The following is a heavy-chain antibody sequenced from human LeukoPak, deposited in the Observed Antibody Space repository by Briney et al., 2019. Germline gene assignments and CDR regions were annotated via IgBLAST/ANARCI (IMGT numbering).Heavy chain of an antibody. CDR1: GGSFSGYY. CDR3: ARNRVPYSNYVDFDY. D-gene: IGHD4-11*01. Sequence: SETLSLTCAVYGGSFSGYYWSWIRQPPGKGLEWIGEINHSGSTNYNPSLKSRVTMSVDTSKNQFSLNLSSVTAADTAVYYCARNRVPYSNYVDFDYWGHETLVTVSS. J-gene: IGHJ4*01. CDR2: INHSGST. V-gene: IGHV4-34*01.